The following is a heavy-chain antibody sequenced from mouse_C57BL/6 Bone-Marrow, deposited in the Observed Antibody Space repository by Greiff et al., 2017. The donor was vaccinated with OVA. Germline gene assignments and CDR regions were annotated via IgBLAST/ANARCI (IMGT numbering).Heavy chain of an antibody. CDR3: ARRLIYCRRFDY. CDR1: GYAFSSSW. V-gene: IGHV1-82*01. CDR2: IYPGDGDT. Sequence: QVQLQQSGPELVKPGASVKISCKASGYAFSSSWMNWVKQRPGKGLEWIGRIYPGDGDTNYNGKFKGKATLTADKSSSTAYMQLSSLTSEDSAVYFCARRLIYCRRFDYWGQGTTLTVSS. J-gene: IGHJ2*01. D-gene: IGHD2-1*01.